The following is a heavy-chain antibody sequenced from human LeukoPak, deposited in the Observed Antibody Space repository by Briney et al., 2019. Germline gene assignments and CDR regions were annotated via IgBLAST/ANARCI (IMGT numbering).Heavy chain of an antibody. J-gene: IGHJ5*02. CDR3: ARGEEGGYTYGYWFDP. D-gene: IGHD5-18*01. V-gene: IGHV4-34*01. Sequence: SETLSLTCAVYGESYSAYSWSWIRQPPGKGLEWIGDINHSGSTNYNPSLKSRVTISLDTSKNQFSLKLSSVAAADTAVYYCARGEEGGYTYGYWFDPWGQGTLVTVSS. CDR2: INHSGST. CDR1: GESYSAYS.